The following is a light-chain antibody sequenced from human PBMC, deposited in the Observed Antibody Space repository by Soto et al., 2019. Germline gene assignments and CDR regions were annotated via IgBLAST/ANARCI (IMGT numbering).Light chain of an antibody. J-gene: IGKJ1*01. V-gene: IGKV3-15*01. CDR2: AAS. CDR1: QGVGSN. CDR3: QQYNKWPPWT. Sequence: PGERATLSCRASQGVGSNLVWYQQKPGQAPRLLIYAASTRATGIPARFSGSGSGTEFTLSISSLQSEDVAVYYCQQYNKWPPWTFGQGTKVEIK.